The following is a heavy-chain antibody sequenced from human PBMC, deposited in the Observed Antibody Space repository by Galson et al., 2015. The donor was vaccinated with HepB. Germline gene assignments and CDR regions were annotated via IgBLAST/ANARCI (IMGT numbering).Heavy chain of an antibody. CDR3: GRQTHQYNPMDV. CDR2: IYYSGSGTT. J-gene: IGHJ6*02. Sequence: TLSLTCTVSGGSISSYYWNWIRQSPGKGLEWIGYIYYSGSGTTNYNPSLRSRVTISLDTSNNQFSLKLSSVTAADTAVYYCGRQTHQYNPMDVWGHGTMVTVSS. CDR1: GGSISSYY. V-gene: IGHV4-59*08. D-gene: IGHD1-1*01.